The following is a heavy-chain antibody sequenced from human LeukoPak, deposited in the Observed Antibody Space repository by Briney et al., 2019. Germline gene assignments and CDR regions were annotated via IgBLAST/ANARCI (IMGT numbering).Heavy chain of an antibody. Sequence: GGSLRLSCAASGFAFSDYYMSWIRQAPGKGLEWVSYISSSGSTIYYADSVKGRFTISRDNAKNSLYLQMNSLRAEDTAVYYCARELDTAMVVDYWGQGTLVTVSS. CDR3: ARELDTAMVVDY. V-gene: IGHV3-11*01. CDR1: GFAFSDYY. D-gene: IGHD5-18*01. CDR2: ISSSGSTI. J-gene: IGHJ4*02.